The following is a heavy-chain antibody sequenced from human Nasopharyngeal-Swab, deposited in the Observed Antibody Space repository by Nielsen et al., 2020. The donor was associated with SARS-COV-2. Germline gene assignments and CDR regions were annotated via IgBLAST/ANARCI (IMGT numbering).Heavy chain of an antibody. Sequence: WLRDCPGQGLEWMGSIYYSGSTYYNPSLKSRVTISVDTSKNQFSLKLSSVTAADTAVYYCARPRGSGWYREAFDIWGQGTMVTVSS. CDR3: ARPRGSGWYREAFDI. CDR2: IYYSGST. D-gene: IGHD6-19*01. J-gene: IGHJ3*02. V-gene: IGHV4-39*01.